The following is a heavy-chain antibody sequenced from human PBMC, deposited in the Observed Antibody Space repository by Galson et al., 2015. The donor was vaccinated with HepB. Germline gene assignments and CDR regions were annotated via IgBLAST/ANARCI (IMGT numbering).Heavy chain of an antibody. CDR3: ARRPRKDAFDI. CDR2: IFPSDSDT. V-gene: IGHV5-51*01. J-gene: IGHJ3*02. Sequence: QSGAEVKKPGESLKISCQVSGYTFPNYWIGWVRQMPGKGLEWMGIIFPSDSDTRYSPSFQGQVTISADNSINTAYLQWTRLKASDTAIYYCARRPRKDAFDIWGQG. CDR1: GYTFPNYW.